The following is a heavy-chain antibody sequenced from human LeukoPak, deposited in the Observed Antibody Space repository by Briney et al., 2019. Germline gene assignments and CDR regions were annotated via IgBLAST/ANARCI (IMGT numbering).Heavy chain of an antibody. Sequence: GGSLRLSCAASGFTFSSYAMHWVRQAPGKGLVWVSRINSDGSTTTYADSVKGRFTISRDNAKNTLYLQMNSLRAEDTAVYYCARDRRGVAGGYWGQGTLVIVSS. V-gene: IGHV3-74*01. CDR1: GFTFSSYA. D-gene: IGHD6-19*01. J-gene: IGHJ4*02. CDR3: ARDRRGVAGGY. CDR2: INSDGSTT.